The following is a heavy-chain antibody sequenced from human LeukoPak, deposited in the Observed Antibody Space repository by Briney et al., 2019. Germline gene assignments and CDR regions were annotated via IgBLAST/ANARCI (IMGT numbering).Heavy chain of an antibody. J-gene: IGHJ6*03. CDR1: GYTFTSYG. V-gene: IGHV1-18*01. Sequence: ASVKVSCKASGYTFTSYGISWVRQAPGQGLEWMGWISAYNGNTNYAQKLQGRVTMTTDTSTSTAYMELRSLRSDDTAVYYCARDVVQNCGDDCYDQSYYYYYYMDVWGKGTTVTVSS. CDR2: ISAYNGNT. D-gene: IGHD2-21*01. CDR3: ARDVVQNCGDDCYDQSYYYYYYMDV.